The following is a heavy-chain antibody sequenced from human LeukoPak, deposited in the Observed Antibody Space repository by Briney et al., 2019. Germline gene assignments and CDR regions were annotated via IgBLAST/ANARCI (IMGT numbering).Heavy chain of an antibody. CDR2: ISSSSTI. J-gene: IGHJ4*02. V-gene: IGHV3-48*01. Sequence: GGSLRLSCAASGFTFSSYSMNWVRQAPGKGLEWVSYISSSSTIYYADSVKGRFTISRDNAKNSLYLQMNSLRAEDTAVYYCALDSSGYTYWGQGTLVTVSS. CDR1: GFTFSSYS. D-gene: IGHD3-22*01. CDR3: ALDSSGYTY.